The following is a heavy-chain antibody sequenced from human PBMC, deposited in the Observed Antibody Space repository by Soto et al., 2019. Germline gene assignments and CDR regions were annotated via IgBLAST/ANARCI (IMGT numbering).Heavy chain of an antibody. Sequence: SETLSLTCTVSGGSIDYYRWSWIRQPPGKGLEWIGDISDSGSTNYNLSLRSRVTILVDTSKNQFSLKLNSVTAADTAVYYCARDSTSWFPYYGIDVWGQGTTVTVSS. J-gene: IGHJ6*02. V-gene: IGHV4-59*01. D-gene: IGHD6-13*01. CDR2: ISDSGST. CDR1: GGSIDYYR. CDR3: ARDSTSWFPYYGIDV.